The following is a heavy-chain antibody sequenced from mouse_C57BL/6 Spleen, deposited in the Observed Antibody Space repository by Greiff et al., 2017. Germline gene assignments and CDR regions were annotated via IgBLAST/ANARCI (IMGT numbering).Heavy chain of an antibody. Sequence: EVKLVESGGGLVKPGGSLKLSCAASGFTFSSYAMSWVRQTPEKRLEWVATISDGGSYTYYPDNVKGRFTISRDNAKNNLYLQMSHLKSEDTAMYYCAREPLTGGAWFAYWGQGTLVTVSA. CDR3: AREPLTGGAWFAY. CDR1: GFTFSSYA. D-gene: IGHD4-1*01. V-gene: IGHV5-4*01. CDR2: ISDGGSYT. J-gene: IGHJ3*01.